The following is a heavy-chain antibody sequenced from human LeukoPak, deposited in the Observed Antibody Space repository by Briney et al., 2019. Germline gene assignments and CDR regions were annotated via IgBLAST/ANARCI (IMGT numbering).Heavy chain of an antibody. Sequence: PSETLSLTCAVYGGSFSGYYWSWIRQPPGKGLEWIGETNHSGSTNYNPSLKSRVTISVDTSKNQFSLQLSSVTAADTAVYYCARDRYWFDYWGQGTLVTVSS. CDR2: TNHSGST. D-gene: IGHD3-16*02. J-gene: IGHJ4*02. V-gene: IGHV4-34*01. CDR1: GGSFSGYY. CDR3: ARDRYWFDY.